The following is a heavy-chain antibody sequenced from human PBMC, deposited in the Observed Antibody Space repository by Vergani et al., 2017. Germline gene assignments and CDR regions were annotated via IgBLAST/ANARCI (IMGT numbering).Heavy chain of an antibody. V-gene: IGHV3-48*04. CDR1: GFTFSTYA. D-gene: IGHD1-20*01. CDR3: ARDPDNWNDRPEHMDV. Sequence: EVQLLESGGGLVQPGGSLRLSCAASGFTFSTYAMTWVRQAPGKGLEWVSYISSSGSTIYYADSVKGRFTISRDNAKNSLYLQMNSLRAEDTAVYYCARDPDNWNDRPEHMDVWGKGTTVTVSS. J-gene: IGHJ6*03. CDR2: ISSSGSTI.